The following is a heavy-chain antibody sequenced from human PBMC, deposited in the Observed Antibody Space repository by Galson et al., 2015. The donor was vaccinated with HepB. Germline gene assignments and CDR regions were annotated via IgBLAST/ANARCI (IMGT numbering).Heavy chain of an antibody. J-gene: IGHJ4*02. V-gene: IGHV1-18*01. CDR3: ARGEYITIFGVVIPGGY. Sequence: SVKVSCKASGYTFTSYGISWVRQAPGQGLEWMGWISAYNGNTNYAQKLQGRVTMTTDTSTSTAYMELRSLRSDDTAVYYCARGEYITIFGVVIPGGYWGQGTLVTVSS. D-gene: IGHD3-3*01. CDR1: GYTFTSYG. CDR2: ISAYNGNT.